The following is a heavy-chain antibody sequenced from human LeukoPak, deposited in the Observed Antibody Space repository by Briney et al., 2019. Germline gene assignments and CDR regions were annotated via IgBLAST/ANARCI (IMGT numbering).Heavy chain of an antibody. CDR3: AKFISYCSGGSCF. J-gene: IGHJ4*02. CDR1: GFTFSSYG. D-gene: IGHD2-15*01. CDR2: ISYDGSNK. V-gene: IGHV3-30*18. Sequence: GGSLRFSCAASGFTFSSYGMHWVRQAPGKGLEWVAVISYDGSNKYYADSVKGRFTISRDNSKSSLYLQMNSLRAEDTAVYYCAKFISYCSGGSCFWSQGSLVTVSS.